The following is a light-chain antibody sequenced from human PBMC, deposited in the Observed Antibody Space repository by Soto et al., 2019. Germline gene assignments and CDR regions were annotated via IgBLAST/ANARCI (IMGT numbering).Light chain of an antibody. J-gene: IGLJ1*01. Sequence: QSALTQPASVSGSPGQSITISCTGTSSDVGGYNYVSWYQQHPGKAPKLMIYDVRNRPSGVSNRFSGSKSVNTASLTISGLQAEYDADYYCSSYTTLSTYVFGTGTNLTVL. CDR3: SSYTTLSTYV. V-gene: IGLV2-14*01. CDR2: DVR. CDR1: SSDVGGYNY.